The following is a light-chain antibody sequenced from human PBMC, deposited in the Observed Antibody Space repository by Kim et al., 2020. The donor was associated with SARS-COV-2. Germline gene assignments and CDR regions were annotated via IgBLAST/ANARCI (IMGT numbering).Light chain of an antibody. CDR1: AWPKQY. CDR2: KDS. V-gene: IGLV3-25*03. Sequence: PPEQTARFTGFGEAWPKQYAYWYQQKPGQAPVLVIYKDSERPSGIPERFSGSSSGTTVTLIISGVQAEDEADYYCQSADTSGTWVFGGGTQLTVL. J-gene: IGLJ2*01. CDR3: QSADTSGTWV.